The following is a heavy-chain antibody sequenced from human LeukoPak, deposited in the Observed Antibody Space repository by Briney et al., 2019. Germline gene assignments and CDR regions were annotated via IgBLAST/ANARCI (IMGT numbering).Heavy chain of an antibody. J-gene: IGHJ6*02. V-gene: IGHV1-18*01. CDR3: ARDEQLGLYYYGMDV. Sequence: ASVKVSCKASGYTFTSYGISWVRQAPGQGLEWMGWISAYNGNTSYAQKLQGRVTMTTDTSTSTAYMELRSLRSDDTAVYYCARDEQLGLYYYGMDVWGQGTTVTVSS. CDR2: ISAYNGNT. D-gene: IGHD6-6*01. CDR1: GYTFTSYG.